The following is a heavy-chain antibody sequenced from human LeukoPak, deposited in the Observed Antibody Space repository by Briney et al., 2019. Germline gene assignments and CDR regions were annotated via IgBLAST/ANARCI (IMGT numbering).Heavy chain of an antibody. CDR2: IYYSGST. Sequence: SETLSLTCTVSGGSISSSSYYWGWIRQPPGKGLEWIGSIYYSGSTYYNPSLKSRVTISVDTSKNQFSLKLSSVTAADTAVYYCAKVVKWLVDYWGQGTLVTVSS. V-gene: IGHV4-39*07. CDR1: GGSISSSSYY. D-gene: IGHD6-19*01. J-gene: IGHJ4*02. CDR3: AKVVKWLVDY.